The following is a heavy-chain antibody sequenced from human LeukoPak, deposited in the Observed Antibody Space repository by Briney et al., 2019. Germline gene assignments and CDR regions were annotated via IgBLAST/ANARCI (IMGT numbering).Heavy chain of an antibody. CDR2: INPNSGGT. CDR3: ARGIRKDYDILTPHLINWFDP. Sequence: ASVKVSCKAPGYTFTGYYMHWVRQAPGQGLEWMGWINPNSGGTNYAQKFQGWVTMTRDTSISTAYMELSRLRSDDTAVYYCARGIRKDYDILTPHLINWFDPWGQGTLVTVSS. J-gene: IGHJ5*02. CDR1: GYTFTGYY. V-gene: IGHV1-2*04. D-gene: IGHD3-9*01.